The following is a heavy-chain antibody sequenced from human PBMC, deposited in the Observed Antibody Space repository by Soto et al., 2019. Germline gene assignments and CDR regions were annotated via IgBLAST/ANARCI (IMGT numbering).Heavy chain of an antibody. V-gene: IGHV4-39*01. D-gene: IGHD2-15*01. CDR2: MFYSGAT. CDR3: ARHKSGSDWLDP. Sequence: SETLSLTCTVSGGSISDISYCWGWIRQPPGKGLQWIGCMFYSGATYYNPSLKNRVTLSVDTSNNEFSLKLVSVTAPDTAVYYCARHKSGSDWLDPWGQGTMVTVYS. CDR1: GGSISDISYC. J-gene: IGHJ5*02.